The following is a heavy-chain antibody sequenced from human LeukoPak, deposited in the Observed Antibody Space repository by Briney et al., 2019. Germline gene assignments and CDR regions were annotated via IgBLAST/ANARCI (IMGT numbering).Heavy chain of an antibody. D-gene: IGHD3-22*01. Sequence: SVKVSCKASGGTFSSYAISWVRQAPGQGLEWMGRIIPILGIANYAQKLQGRVTITADKSTSTAYMELSSLRSEDTAVYYCASHYYDSSGYYRLDNWFDPWGQGTLVTVSS. CDR2: IIPILGIA. CDR1: GGTFSSYA. V-gene: IGHV1-69*04. J-gene: IGHJ5*02. CDR3: ASHYYDSSGYYRLDNWFDP.